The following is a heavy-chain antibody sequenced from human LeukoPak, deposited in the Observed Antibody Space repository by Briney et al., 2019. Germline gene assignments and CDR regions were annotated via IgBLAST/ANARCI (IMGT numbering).Heavy chain of an antibody. D-gene: IGHD3-16*01. CDR3: ASWGAGGNS. J-gene: IGHJ4*02. CDR2: ISPDGSGK. CDR1: GFTLSTYW. Sequence: GGSLRLSCEASGFTLSTYWMNWVRQVPGKGLDWVANISPDGSGKRYVDSVKGRFTIARDNADNSLSLQMNSLRAEDTAVYYCASWGAGGNSWGQGTLVTVSS. V-gene: IGHV3-7*01.